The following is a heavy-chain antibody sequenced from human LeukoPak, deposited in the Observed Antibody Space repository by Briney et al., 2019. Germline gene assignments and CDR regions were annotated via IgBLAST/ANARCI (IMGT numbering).Heavy chain of an antibody. Sequence: GGSLRLSCAASGFTFSSYGMHWVRQAPGKGLEWVAVISYDGSNKYYADSVKGRFTISRDNSKNTLYLQMNSLRAEDTAVYYCARGRRRGETYYYGSGSYFYFDYWGQGTLVTVSS. D-gene: IGHD3-10*01. CDR1: GFTFSSYG. V-gene: IGHV3-30*03. CDR3: ARGRRRGETYYYGSGSYFYFDY. J-gene: IGHJ4*02. CDR2: ISYDGSNK.